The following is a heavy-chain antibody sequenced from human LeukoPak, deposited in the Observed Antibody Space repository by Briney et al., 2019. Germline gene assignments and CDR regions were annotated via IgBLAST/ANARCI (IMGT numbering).Heavy chain of an antibody. CDR3: ARDRYDFWSGYYLNYYYYYYMDV. Sequence: ASVKVSCKASGYTFTSYGISWVRQAPGQGLEWTGWISAYNGNTNYAQKLQGRVTMTTDTSTSTAYMELRSLRSDDTAVYYCARDRYDFWSGYYLNYYYYYYMDVWGKGTTVTVSS. CDR1: GYTFTSYG. CDR2: ISAYNGNT. D-gene: IGHD3-3*01. J-gene: IGHJ6*03. V-gene: IGHV1-18*01.